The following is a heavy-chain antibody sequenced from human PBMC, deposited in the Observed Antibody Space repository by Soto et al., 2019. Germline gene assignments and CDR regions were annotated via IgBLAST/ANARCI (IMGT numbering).Heavy chain of an antibody. CDR3: ARDQYYDFWSGPYYYYGMDV. V-gene: IGHV1-18*01. J-gene: IGHJ6*02. CDR2: ISAYNGNT. D-gene: IGHD3-3*01. CDR1: GYTFTSYG. Sequence: SVKVSCKASGYTFTSYGISWVRQAPGQGLEWMGWISAYNGNTNYAQRLQGRVTMTTDTSTSTAYMELRSLRSDDTAVYYCARDQYYDFWSGPYYYYGMDVWGQGTTVTVSS.